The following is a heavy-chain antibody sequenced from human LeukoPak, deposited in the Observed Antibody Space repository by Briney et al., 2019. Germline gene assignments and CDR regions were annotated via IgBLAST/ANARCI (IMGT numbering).Heavy chain of an antibody. CDR2: IYWDDAK. CDR1: GFSLSTSAVG. V-gene: IGHV2-5*02. D-gene: IGHD1-1*01. CDR3: VHLIQQLWSPLVDS. J-gene: IGHJ4*02. Sequence: SGPTLVRPTQTLTLTCTFSGFSLSTSAVGVGWIRQPPGGALEWLAVIYWDDAKRYSYSASLKTRLTISKDTSKNQVVLTMTNMGPVDTATYYCVHLIQQLWSPLVDSWGQGTLVTVSS.